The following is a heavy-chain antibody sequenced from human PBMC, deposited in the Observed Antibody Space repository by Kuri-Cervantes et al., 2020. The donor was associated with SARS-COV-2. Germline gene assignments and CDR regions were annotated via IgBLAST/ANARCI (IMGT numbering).Heavy chain of an antibody. CDR3: ARDTGLFGVVTNFDY. CDR1: GGSISSGGYY. V-gene: IGHV4-30-2*01. Sequence: SETLFLTCTVSGGSISSGGYYWSWIRQPPGKGLEWIGYIYHSGSTYYNPSLKSRVTISVDRSKNQSSLKLSSVTAADTAVYYCARDTGLFGVVTNFDYWGQGTLVTVSS. D-gene: IGHD3-3*01. J-gene: IGHJ4*02. CDR2: IYHSGST.